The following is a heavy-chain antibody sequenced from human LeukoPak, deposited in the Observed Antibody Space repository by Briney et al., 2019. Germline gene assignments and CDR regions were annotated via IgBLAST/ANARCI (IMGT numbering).Heavy chain of an antibody. CDR1: GFTFSSYD. CDR2: IGIAGDT. V-gene: IGHV3-13*01. J-gene: IGHJ3*02. CDR3: IRGGIQVSGIDALDI. D-gene: IGHD5/OR15-5a*01. Sequence: TGGSLRLSCAASGFTFSSYDMHWVRQAPGRGLEWVSAIGIAGDTYYPDSVKGRFTISRENAKNSMYLQMNSLKDGDTAVYYCIRGGIQVSGIDALDIWGQGTMVTVSS.